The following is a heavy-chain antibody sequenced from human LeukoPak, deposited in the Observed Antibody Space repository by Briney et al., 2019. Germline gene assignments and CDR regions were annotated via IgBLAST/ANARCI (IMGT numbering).Heavy chain of an antibody. V-gene: IGHV1-2*06. D-gene: IGHD3/OR15-3a*01. CDR3: ARDQARTTTWYLYMNY. Sequence: ASVKVSCKASGYTFTDYYIHWVRRAPGQGLEWMGRIDPDSGVTNSAQNFQGRVTMTRDTSITTAYMELSGLRSDDTAVYYCARDQARTTTWYLYMNYWGQGTLVTVSS. J-gene: IGHJ4*02. CDR2: IDPDSGVT. CDR1: GYTFTDYY.